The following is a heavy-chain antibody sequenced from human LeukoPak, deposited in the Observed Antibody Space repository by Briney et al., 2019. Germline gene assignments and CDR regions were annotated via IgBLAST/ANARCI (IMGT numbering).Heavy chain of an antibody. V-gene: IGHV3-23*01. D-gene: IGHD3-22*01. Sequence: GGSLRLSCAASGFTFSNYAISWVRQTPGKGLEWVSTVSSSCTSTYYADSVKGRFTISRDNSKNTLYLQMNSLRVEDTAVYYCAKDGHYDSSGFTLQYWGQGTLVTVSS. CDR1: GFTFSNYA. J-gene: IGHJ1*01. CDR3: AKDGHYDSSGFTLQY. CDR2: VSSSCTST.